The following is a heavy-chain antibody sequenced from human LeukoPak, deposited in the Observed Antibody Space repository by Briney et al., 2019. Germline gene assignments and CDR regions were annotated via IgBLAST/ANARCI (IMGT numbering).Heavy chain of an antibody. CDR1: GFIVSSNY. D-gene: IGHD5-18*01. CDR3: AKYTPAWAFDI. CDR2: IYVGDNV. J-gene: IGHJ3*02. Sequence: QSGGSLRLSCVASGFIVSSNYLNWVRQAPGKGLEWLSIIYVGDNVYYADSVKGRFTISRDTSRNTVYLQMNSLTAEDTAIYYCAKYTPAWAFDIWGQGTMVTVSS. V-gene: IGHV3-53*01.